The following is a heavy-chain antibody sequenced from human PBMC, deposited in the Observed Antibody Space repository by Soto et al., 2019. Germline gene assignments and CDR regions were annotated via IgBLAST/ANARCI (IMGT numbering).Heavy chain of an antibody. CDR1: GFTFSSYD. CDR3: ARAVPHYDSSGYDGAFDI. CDR2: IGTAGDT. Sequence: EVQLVESGGGLVQPGGSLRLSCAASGFTFSSYDMHWVRQATGKGLEWVSAIGTAGDTYYPGSVKGRFTISRENAKNSLYLQMNSLRAGDTAVYYCARAVPHYDSSGYDGAFDIWGQGTMVTVSS. J-gene: IGHJ3*02. V-gene: IGHV3-13*01. D-gene: IGHD3-22*01.